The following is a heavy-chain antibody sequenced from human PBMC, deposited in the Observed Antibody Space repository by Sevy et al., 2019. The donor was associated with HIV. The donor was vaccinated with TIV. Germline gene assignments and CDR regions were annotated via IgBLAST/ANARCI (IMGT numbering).Heavy chain of an antibody. V-gene: IGHV3-23*01. CDR2: LSFGCGEI. Sequence: GGSLRLSCAASGFTFSKYSMSWVRQPPGKGLEWVSTLSFGCGEINHADSVKGRFTISRDNSKNSLYLQMNNLRAEDTAVYYCAREGCTRPHDYWGQGTLVTISS. CDR1: GFTFSKYS. J-gene: IGHJ4*02. D-gene: IGHD2-8*01. CDR3: AREGCTRPHDY.